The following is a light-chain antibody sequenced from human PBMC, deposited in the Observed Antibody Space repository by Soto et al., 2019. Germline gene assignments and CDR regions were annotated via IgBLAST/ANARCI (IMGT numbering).Light chain of an antibody. CDR2: SAS. V-gene: IGKV3-20*01. CDR1: QSVSSSE. J-gene: IGKJ4*01. CDR3: QSYGRSSPLP. Sequence: EIVLTQSPGTLSLSPGERATLSCRASQSVSSSELAWYQQKPDQAPRLLVYSASSRATGIPDRFSGSGSGTDFTLTISRLEPEDVAVDYCQSYGRSSPLPFGGGTKVEIK.